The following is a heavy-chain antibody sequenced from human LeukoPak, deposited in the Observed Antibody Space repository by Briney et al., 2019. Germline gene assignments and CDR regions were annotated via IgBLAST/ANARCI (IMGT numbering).Heavy chain of an antibody. CDR3: ARVFSTNYYDDRGWFDP. V-gene: IGHV4-59*01. CDR1: NGSISTYY. J-gene: IGHJ5*02. D-gene: IGHD3-22*01. Sequence: SETLSLTCTVSNGSISTYYWSWIRQSPGKGLEWIGYIYYTGSTNYNPSLKSRITISVDTSKNQFSLKLSSVTAADTAVYYCARVFSTNYYDDRGWFDPWGQGTLVTVSS. CDR2: IYYTGST.